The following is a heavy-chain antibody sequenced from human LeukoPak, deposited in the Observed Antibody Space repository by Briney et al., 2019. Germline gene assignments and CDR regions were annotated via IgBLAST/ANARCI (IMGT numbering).Heavy chain of an antibody. Sequence: PGGSLRLSCAASGFTFDDYAMHWVRQAPGKGLEWVSLISWDGGSTYYADSVKGRFTISRDNSKNSLYLQMNSLRAEDTALYYCAKDGSSGYSYQRAHCYMDVWGKGTTVTVSS. CDR1: GFTFDDYA. CDR3: AKDGSSGYSYQRAHCYMDV. CDR2: ISWDGGST. V-gene: IGHV3-43D*03. J-gene: IGHJ6*03. D-gene: IGHD5-18*01.